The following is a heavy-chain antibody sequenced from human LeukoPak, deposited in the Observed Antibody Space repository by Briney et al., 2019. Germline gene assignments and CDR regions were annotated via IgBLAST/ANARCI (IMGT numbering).Heavy chain of an antibody. CDR1: GGSISSYY. D-gene: IGHD6-19*01. J-gene: IGHJ6*03. V-gene: IGHV4-59*12. CDR2: IYYSGST. Sequence: SETLSLTCTVSGGSISSYYWSWIRQPPGKGLEWIGYIYYSGSTNYNPSLKSRVTISVDTSKNQFSLKLSSVTAADTAVYYCARVAGRRYYYYYMDVWGKGTTVTVSS. CDR3: ARVAGRRYYYYYMDV.